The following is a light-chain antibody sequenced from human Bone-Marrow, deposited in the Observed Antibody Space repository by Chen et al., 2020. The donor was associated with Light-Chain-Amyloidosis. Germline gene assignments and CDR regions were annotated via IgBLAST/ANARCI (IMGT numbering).Light chain of an antibody. V-gene: IGLV2-14*03. CDR3: SSFTSTSTYV. CDR1: SSDVGYYNY. Sequence: QSALTQPASVSGSPGQSITISCTGTSSDVGYYNYVSWYQQLPGKGPKLMIHDVIIRPSGVSDRFSGSKSGHTASLTISGLQAEDEAVYVCSSFTSTSTYVFGTGTTVTVL. J-gene: IGLJ1*01. CDR2: DVI.